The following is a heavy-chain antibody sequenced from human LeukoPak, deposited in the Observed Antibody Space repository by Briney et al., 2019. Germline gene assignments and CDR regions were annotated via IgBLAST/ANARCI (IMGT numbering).Heavy chain of an antibody. CDR1: GYTFASYD. Sequence: ASVKVSCRASGYTFASYDIHWVRQTTGQGLEWMGWMNPNSGNTGYAQQFQGRVTITRNTSINTAYMELSSLRSEDTAVYYCARAVNTIMITLYDWFDPWGQGTLVTVSS. CDR3: ARAVNTIMITLYDWFDP. D-gene: IGHD3-16*01. J-gene: IGHJ5*02. V-gene: IGHV1-8*03. CDR2: MNPNSGNT.